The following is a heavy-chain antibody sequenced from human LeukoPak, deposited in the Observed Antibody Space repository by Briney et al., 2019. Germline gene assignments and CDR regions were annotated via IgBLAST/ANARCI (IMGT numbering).Heavy chain of an antibody. CDR3: AKNGGSGRSFYYYYMDV. Sequence: GGSLRLSCAASGFTFSSYGMHWVRQAPGKGLEWVAFIRYDGSNKYYADSVKGRFTISRDNSKNTLYLQMNSLRAEDTAVYYCAKNGGSGRSFYYYYMDVRGKGTTVTVSS. V-gene: IGHV3-30*02. J-gene: IGHJ6*03. CDR2: IRYDGSNK. CDR1: GFTFSSYG. D-gene: IGHD3-10*01.